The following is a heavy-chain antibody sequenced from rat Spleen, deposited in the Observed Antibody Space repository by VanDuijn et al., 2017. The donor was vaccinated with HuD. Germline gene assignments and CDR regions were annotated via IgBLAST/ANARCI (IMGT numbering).Heavy chain of an antibody. CDR3: TRNWDY. V-gene: IGHV5-46*01. J-gene: IGHJ2*01. CDR1: GFTFNSFS. CDR2: ITSGGTT. D-gene: IGHD5-1*01. Sequence: EVQLVESGGGLVQPGRSLKLSCAASGFTFNSFSMAWVRQAPKKGLEWVATITSGGTTYYPDSMKGRFTISRDIARSTLYLQMNSLRSADTATYYCTRNWDYWGQGVMVTVSS.